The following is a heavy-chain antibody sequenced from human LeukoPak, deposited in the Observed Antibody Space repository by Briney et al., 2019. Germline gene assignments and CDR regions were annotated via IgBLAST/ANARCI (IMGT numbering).Heavy chain of an antibody. D-gene: IGHD2-2*01. CDR2: ISGSGGST. J-gene: IGHJ4*02. Sequence: GGSLRLSCAASGFTFSSCAMSWVRQAPGKGLEWVSVISGSGGSTYYADSVKGRFTISRDNSKNTLYLQMNSLRAEDTAVYYCAKLDLVVVPAALDYWGQGTLVTVSS. CDR1: GFTFSSCA. CDR3: AKLDLVVVPAALDY. V-gene: IGHV3-23*01.